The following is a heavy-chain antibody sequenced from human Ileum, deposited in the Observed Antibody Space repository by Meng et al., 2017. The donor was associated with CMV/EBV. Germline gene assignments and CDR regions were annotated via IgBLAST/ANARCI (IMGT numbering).Heavy chain of an antibody. V-gene: IGHV3-11*01. D-gene: IGHD2-15*01. CDR1: RFTFSYSY. CDR2: ISRSGTTI. Sequence: SLMTSCAASRFTFSYSYMSLIREAPGKGLEWVSYISRSGTTIYYADSVKGRFTISRDTDNAENSLYLQMNSLSNEDTAVYYYARHRRLQACSGGYCYFDYFDYWGQGTLVTVSS. CDR3: ARHRRLQACSGGYCYFDYFDY. J-gene: IGHJ4*02.